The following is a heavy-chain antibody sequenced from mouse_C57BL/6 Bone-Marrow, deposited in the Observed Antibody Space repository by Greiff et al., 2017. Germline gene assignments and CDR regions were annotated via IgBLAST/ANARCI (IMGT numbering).Heavy chain of an antibody. V-gene: IGHV1-81*01. D-gene: IGHD3-2*02. CDR3: ASTAQEGFAY. CDR1: GYTFTSYG. CDR2: IYPRSGNT. J-gene: IGHJ3*01. Sequence: HVQLKQSGAELARPGASVKLSCKASGYTFTSYGISWVKQRTGQGLEWIGEIYPRSGNTYYNEKFKGKATLTADKSSSTAYMELRSLTSEDSAVYFCASTAQEGFAYWGQGTLVTVSA.